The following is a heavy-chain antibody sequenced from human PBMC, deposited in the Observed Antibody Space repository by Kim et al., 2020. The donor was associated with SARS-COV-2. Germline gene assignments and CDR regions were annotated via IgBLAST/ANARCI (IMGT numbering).Heavy chain of an antibody. CDR3: AKLDIGGYDSQAFDI. J-gene: IGHJ3*02. CDR2: IYSGGSST. D-gene: IGHD5-12*01. Sequence: GGSLRLSCAASGFTFSSYAMSWVRQAPGKGLEWVSVIYSGGSSTYYADSVKGRFTISRDNSKNTLYLQMNSLRAEDTAAYYCAKLDIGGYDSQAFDIWGQGTMVTVSS. CDR1: GFTFSSYA. V-gene: IGHV3-23*03.